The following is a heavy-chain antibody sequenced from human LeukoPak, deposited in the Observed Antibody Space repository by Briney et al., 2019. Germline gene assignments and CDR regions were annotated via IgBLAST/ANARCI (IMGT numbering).Heavy chain of an antibody. Sequence: PSETLSLTCTVSGGSISSSSYYWGWIRQPPGKGLEWIGSIYYSGSAYYNPSLKSRVTISVDTSKNQFSLKLSSVTAADTAVYYCAREKYDILDRWAWFDPWGQGTLVTVSS. CDR2: IYYSGSA. J-gene: IGHJ5*02. V-gene: IGHV4-39*02. D-gene: IGHD3-9*01. CDR1: GGSISSSSYY. CDR3: AREKYDILDRWAWFDP.